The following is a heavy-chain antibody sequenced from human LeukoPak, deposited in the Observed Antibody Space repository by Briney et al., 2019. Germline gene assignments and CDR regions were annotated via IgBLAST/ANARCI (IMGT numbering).Heavy chain of an antibody. CDR2: IFYSGST. CDR3: ARGGY. CDR1: GGSISTSNYY. Sequence: SETLSLTCTVSGGSISTSNYYWGWIRQPPGKGLEWIGNIFYSGSTYYNPSLKSRVTISVDTSKIQFSLKLSSVTAADTAVYYCARGGYWGQGTLVTVSS. V-gene: IGHV4-39*07. J-gene: IGHJ4*02.